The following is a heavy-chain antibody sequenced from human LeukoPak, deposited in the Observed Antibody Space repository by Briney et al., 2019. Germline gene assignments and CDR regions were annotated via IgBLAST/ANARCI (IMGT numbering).Heavy chain of an antibody. J-gene: IGHJ4*02. CDR3: ARGKYSSSWYTGYFDY. Sequence: SETLSLTCTVSGGSISSYYWSWIRYPAGKGLEWIGRIYTSGSTNYNPSLKSRVTMSVDTSKNQFSLKLSSVTAADTAVYYCARGKYSSSWYTGYFDYWGQGTLVTVSS. V-gene: IGHV4-4*07. D-gene: IGHD6-13*01. CDR2: IYTSGST. CDR1: GGSISSYY.